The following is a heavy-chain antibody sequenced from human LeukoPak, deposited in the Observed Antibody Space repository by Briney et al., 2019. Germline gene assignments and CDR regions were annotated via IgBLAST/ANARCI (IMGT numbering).Heavy chain of an antibody. CDR1: GYTFTGYY. Sequence: ASVKVSCKASGYTFTGYYMHWVRQAPGQGLDWLGWINPNSGGTNYAQKFQGRVTMTRDTSISTAYMELSRLRSDDTAVYYCAREHYYGSKRALVDYWGQGTLVTVSS. J-gene: IGHJ4*02. D-gene: IGHD3-10*01. V-gene: IGHV1-2*02. CDR3: AREHYYGSKRALVDY. CDR2: INPNSGGT.